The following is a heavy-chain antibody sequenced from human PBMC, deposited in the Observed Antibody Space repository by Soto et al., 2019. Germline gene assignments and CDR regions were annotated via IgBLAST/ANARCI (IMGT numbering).Heavy chain of an antibody. CDR1: GFTFSSYS. V-gene: IGHV3-21*01. D-gene: IGHD6-6*01. J-gene: IGHJ4*02. CDR2: ISSSSSYI. CDR3: ARDLAARPPYR. Sequence: EVQLVESGGGLVKPGGSLRLSCAASGFTFSSYSMNWVRQAPGKGLEWVSSISSSSSYIYYADSVKGRFTISRYNAKNALYLQMNSLRAEDTAVYYCARDLAARPPYRWGQGTLVTVSS.